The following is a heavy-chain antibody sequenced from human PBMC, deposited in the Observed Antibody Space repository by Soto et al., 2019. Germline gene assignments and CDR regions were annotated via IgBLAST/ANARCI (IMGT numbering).Heavy chain of an antibody. CDR3: VRAQGSDWFDR. Sequence: EVQLVESGGGIAQPGGSVRLSCAASGFTFSNYWMHWVRQVPGKGLVWVSRIKSDGSNIIYADSVKGRFTISRDNAKNTLYLQMNSLRAEDADIYYCVRAQGSDWFDRWGQGSLVTVSS. CDR2: IKSDGSNI. J-gene: IGHJ5*02. CDR1: GFTFSNYW. V-gene: IGHV3-74*01.